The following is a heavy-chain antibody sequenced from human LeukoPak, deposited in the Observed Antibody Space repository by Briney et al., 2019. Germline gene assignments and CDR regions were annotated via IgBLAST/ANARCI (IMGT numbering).Heavy chain of an antibody. D-gene: IGHD3-22*01. CDR3: ARGRRSYYDSSGYSLGSPTWFDP. V-gene: IGHV4-34*01. CDR2: INHSGST. Sequence: SETLSLTCAVYGGSFSGYYWSWIRQPPGTGLEWIGEINHSGSTNYNPSLKSRVTISVDTSKNQFSLKLSSVTAADTAVYYCARGRRSYYDSSGYSLGSPTWFDPWGQGTLVTVSS. J-gene: IGHJ5*02. CDR1: GGSFSGYY.